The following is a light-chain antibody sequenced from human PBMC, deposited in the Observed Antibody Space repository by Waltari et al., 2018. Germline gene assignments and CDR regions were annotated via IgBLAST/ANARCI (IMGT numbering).Light chain of an antibody. V-gene: IGKV3-11*01. Sequence: EIVLTQSPATLSVSPGERATLPCRASQSVSSYLAWYQQKPGQAPRLLIYDASNRATGIPARFSGSGSGTDFTLTISSLEPEDFAVYYCQQRSNWPRTFGQGTKVEIK. CDR1: QSVSSY. CDR3: QQRSNWPRT. J-gene: IGKJ1*01. CDR2: DAS.